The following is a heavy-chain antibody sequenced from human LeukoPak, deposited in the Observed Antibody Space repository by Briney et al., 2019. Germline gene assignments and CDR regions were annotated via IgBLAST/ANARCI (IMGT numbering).Heavy chain of an antibody. Sequence: PGGSLRLSCAASGFTFSSYAMNWVRQAPGKGLEWVSAISGSGDNTYYADSVKGRFTISRDNSKNTQYLQMNSLRAEDTALYYCAKPTIAVAATAWIDAFDIWGQGTVVTVSS. CDR3: AKPTIAVAATAWIDAFDI. CDR1: GFTFSSYA. CDR2: ISGSGDNT. D-gene: IGHD6-19*01. J-gene: IGHJ3*02. V-gene: IGHV3-23*01.